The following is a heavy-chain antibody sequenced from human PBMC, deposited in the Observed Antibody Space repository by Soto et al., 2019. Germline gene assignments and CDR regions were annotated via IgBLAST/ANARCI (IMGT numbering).Heavy chain of an antibody. CDR1: GGTISSYY. D-gene: IGHD6-6*01. J-gene: IGHJ4*02. CDR2: IYYSGST. Sequence: SETLSLTCTVSGGTISSYYWSWIRQPPGKGLEWIGYIYYSGSTNYNPSLKSRVTISVDTSKNQFSLKLSSVTAADTAVYYCARTPSSIAAHYFDYWGQGTLVTVS. V-gene: IGHV4-59*01. CDR3: ARTPSSIAAHYFDY.